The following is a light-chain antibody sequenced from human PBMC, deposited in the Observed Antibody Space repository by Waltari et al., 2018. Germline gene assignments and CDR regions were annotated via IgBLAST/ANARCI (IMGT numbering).Light chain of an antibody. V-gene: IGLV3-25*03. CDR2: KDT. CDR1: ALSRQH. J-gene: IGLJ2*01. CDR3: QSADTGNFGSYRF. Sequence: SSELTQPPSVSVSPGQTATITCSGDALSRQHVHWYQQKPGQAPILVIHKDTERPSGIPVRFSGVPSGPTVSLIIAGVQAEDEADYYCQSADTGNFGSYRFFGAGTKLTVL.